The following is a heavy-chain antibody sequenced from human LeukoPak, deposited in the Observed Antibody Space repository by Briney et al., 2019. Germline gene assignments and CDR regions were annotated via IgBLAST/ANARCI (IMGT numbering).Heavy chain of an antibody. CDR2: FSGSGGST. J-gene: IGHJ3*02. Sequence: GGSLRLSCAASGFTFSSYAMSWVRQAPGKGLECISGFSGSGGSTYYADSVKGRFTISRDNSKNSLYLQMNSLRAEDTALYYCARSKRYSSGWSDAFDIWGQGTMVTVSS. CDR1: GFTFSSYA. D-gene: IGHD6-19*01. V-gene: IGHV3-23*01. CDR3: ARSKRYSSGWSDAFDI.